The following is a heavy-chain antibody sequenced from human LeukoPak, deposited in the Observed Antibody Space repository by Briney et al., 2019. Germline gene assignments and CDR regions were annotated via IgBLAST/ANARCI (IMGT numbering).Heavy chain of an antibody. CDR2: INPNSGGT. V-gene: IGHV1-2*02. J-gene: IGHJ4*02. CDR1: GYTFTGYY. D-gene: IGHD5-12*01. CDR3: ARVGYSGYDFFDY. Sequence: GVSVKVSCKASGYTFTGYYMHWVRQAPGQGLEWLGGINPNSGGTNYAQKFQGRVTMTRDTSISTAYMELSRLRSDDTAVYYCARVGYSGYDFFDYWGQGTLVTVSS.